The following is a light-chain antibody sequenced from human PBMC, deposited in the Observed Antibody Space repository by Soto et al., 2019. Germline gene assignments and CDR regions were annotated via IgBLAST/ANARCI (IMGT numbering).Light chain of an antibody. CDR3: SSYTSSSTYV. V-gene: IGLV2-18*02. Sequence: SVLTQPPSLSGSPGQSVAISCPGTRSDVGGSNGVSWYQQPPGTAPKLIIYDVSNRPSGVPDRFSGSKSGNTASLIISGLQAEDEGDYYCSSYTSSSTYVFGTGTKVTVL. CDR1: RSDVGGSNG. J-gene: IGLJ1*01. CDR2: DVS.